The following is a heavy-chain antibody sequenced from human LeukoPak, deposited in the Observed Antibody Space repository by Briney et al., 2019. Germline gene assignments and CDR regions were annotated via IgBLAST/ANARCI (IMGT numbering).Heavy chain of an antibody. V-gene: IGHV1-2*02. CDR2: INPNSGGT. J-gene: IGHJ4*02. CDR3: ARDRPYNWNYVLPFDY. CDR1: GYTFTGYY. Sequence: GASVKVSCKASGYTFTGYYMHWVRQAPGQGLEWMGWINPNSGGTNYAQKFQGRVTMTRDTSISTAYMELSRLRSDDTAVYYCARDRPYNWNYVLPFDYWGQGTLVTVSS. D-gene: IGHD1-7*01.